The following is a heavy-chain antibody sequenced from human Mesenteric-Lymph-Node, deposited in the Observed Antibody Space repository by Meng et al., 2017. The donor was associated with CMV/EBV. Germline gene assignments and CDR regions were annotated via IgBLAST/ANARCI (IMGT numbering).Heavy chain of an antibody. Sequence: GYTFSKYAINWARQAPGQGIEWMGAIIPFSGTANYAQKFQGRVAIITDESTRTTYMELSSLRSEDTAVYYCARGGDSNGWYYYFDFWGQGTLVTVSS. CDR2: IIPFSGTA. J-gene: IGHJ4*02. V-gene: IGHV1-69*05. CDR1: GYTFSKYA. D-gene: IGHD6-19*01. CDR3: ARGGDSNGWYYYFDF.